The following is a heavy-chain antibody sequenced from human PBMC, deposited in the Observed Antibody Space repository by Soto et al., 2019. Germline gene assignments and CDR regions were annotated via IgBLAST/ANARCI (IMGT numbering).Heavy chain of an antibody. CDR2: ISAYNGNT. D-gene: IGHD6-19*01. V-gene: IGHV1-18*01. CDR1: GYSFTHYG. J-gene: IGHJ6*03. CDR3: ARDRGVAPPVAGNTHYYYYMDV. Sequence: QDQLVQSGVEVKKPGASVKVSCKASGYSFTHYGITWVRQAPGQGFAWMGWISAYNGNTKYAQKLQGRVTMTTDASTSTAYLELRSLTSDDTAVYYCARDRGVAPPVAGNTHYYYYMDVWGKGTTVTVSS.